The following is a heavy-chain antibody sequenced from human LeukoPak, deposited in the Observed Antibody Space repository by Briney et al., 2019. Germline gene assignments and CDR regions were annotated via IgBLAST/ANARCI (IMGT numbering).Heavy chain of an antibody. Sequence: GGPLRLTCAASGFTFSSYSMNWVRQAPGKGLEWVSSISSSSSYIYYADSVKGRFTISRDNAKNSLYLQMNSLRAEDTAVYYCARDSSGWYSHAFDIWGQGTMVTVSS. CDR1: GFTFSSYS. J-gene: IGHJ3*02. CDR3: ARDSSGWYSHAFDI. V-gene: IGHV3-21*01. D-gene: IGHD6-19*01. CDR2: ISSSSSYI.